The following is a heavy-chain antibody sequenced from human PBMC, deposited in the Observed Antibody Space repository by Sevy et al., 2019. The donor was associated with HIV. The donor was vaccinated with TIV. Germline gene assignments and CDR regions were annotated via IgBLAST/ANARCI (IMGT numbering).Heavy chain of an antibody. Sequence: GGSVRLSCAASGFTFSSYSMNWVRQAPGKGLEWVSSISSSSSYIYYADSVKGRFTISRDNAKNSLYLQMNSLRAEDTAVYYCARLGIVVVKAFDIWGQGTMVTVSS. CDR1: GFTFSSYS. CDR3: ARLGIVVVKAFDI. J-gene: IGHJ3*02. D-gene: IGHD3-22*01. CDR2: ISSSSSYI. V-gene: IGHV3-21*01.